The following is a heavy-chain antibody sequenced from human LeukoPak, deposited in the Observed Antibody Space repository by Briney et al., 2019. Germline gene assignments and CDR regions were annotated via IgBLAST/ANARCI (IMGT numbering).Heavy chain of an antibody. J-gene: IGHJ1*01. CDR2: INPSGGST. Sequence: ASVKVSCKASGYTFTSYYMHWVRQAPGQGLEWMGIINPSGGSTSYAQKFQGRVTMTRDTSTSTVYMELSSLRSEDTAVYYCARDRIADYYDSSVQHWGQGTLVTVSS. D-gene: IGHD3-22*01. V-gene: IGHV1-46*01. CDR1: GYTFTSYY. CDR3: ARDRIADYYDSSVQH.